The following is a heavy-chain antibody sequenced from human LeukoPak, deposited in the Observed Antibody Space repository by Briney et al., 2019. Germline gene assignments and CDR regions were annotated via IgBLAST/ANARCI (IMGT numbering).Heavy chain of an antibody. CDR3: AKDRYTGSYLSY. CDR1: GFPFSSYG. D-gene: IGHD1-26*01. Sequence: GGSLRPSCAASGFPFSSYGMHWVRQAPGKGLEWVAFIRYDEGNKFYADSVKGRFTISRDNSKNTLYLRMNSLRAEDTAVYYCAKDRYTGSYLSYWGQGTLVTVSS. J-gene: IGHJ4*02. V-gene: IGHV3-30*02. CDR2: IRYDEGNK.